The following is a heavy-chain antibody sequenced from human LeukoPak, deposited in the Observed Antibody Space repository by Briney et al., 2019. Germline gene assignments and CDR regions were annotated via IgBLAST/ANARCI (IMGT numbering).Heavy chain of an antibody. J-gene: IGHJ4*02. CDR3: VRWEVGTIRDF. V-gene: IGHV4-39*01. D-gene: IGHD1-26*01. CDR1: GGSISSSSYY. Sequence: SSETLSLTCTVSGGSISSSSYYWGWIRQPPGKGLEWIGSIYYGGSTYYNPSLKSRVTISVDTSKNQFSLKLSSVTAADTAMYYCVRWEVGTIRDFWGQGTLVTVSS. CDR2: IYYGGST.